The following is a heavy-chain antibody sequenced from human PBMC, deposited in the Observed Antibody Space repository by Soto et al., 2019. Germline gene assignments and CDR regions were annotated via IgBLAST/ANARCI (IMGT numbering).Heavy chain of an antibody. CDR3: AKDPDYSNYVPSGGDY. Sequence: QVQLVESGGGVVQPGRSLRLSCAASGCTFSSYGMHWVRQAPGKGLGWVAVISYDGSNKYYADSVKGRFTISRDNSKNTLYLQMNSLRAEDTAVYNCAKDPDYSNYVPSGGDYWGQGTLVTVSS. CDR2: ISYDGSNK. CDR1: GCTFSSYG. J-gene: IGHJ4*02. V-gene: IGHV3-30*18. D-gene: IGHD4-4*01.